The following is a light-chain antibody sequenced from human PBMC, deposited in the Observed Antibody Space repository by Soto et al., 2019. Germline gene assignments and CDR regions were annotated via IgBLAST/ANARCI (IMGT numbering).Light chain of an antibody. J-gene: IGLJ1*01. V-gene: IGLV1-44*01. CDR1: STDIGSNP. Sequence: QSVLTQPPSASGSPGQRVTISCSGSSTDIGSNPDHCYQQFPRAAPRLLIYRDDQRPSGVPDRRSGSKTCTSAALAISWLQPAEDADDYCSSWDDSLYVFVFGTGTKVTVL. CDR3: SSWDDSLYVFV. CDR2: RDD.